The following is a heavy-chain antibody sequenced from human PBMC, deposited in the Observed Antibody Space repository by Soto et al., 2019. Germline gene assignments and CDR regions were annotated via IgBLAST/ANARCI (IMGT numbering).Heavy chain of an antibody. CDR1: GFSLSNTRMG. V-gene: IGHV2-26*01. CDR2: IFSNDEK. Sequence: GSGPTLVNPTETLTLTCTVSGFSLSNTRMGVSWIRQPPGKALEWLAHIFSNDEKSYNTHLKTRLTTSRDTSRSQVVLTMTSMDPLDKATYLCARIDHDRVIWAQGALVTVSS. CDR3: ARIDHDRVI. D-gene: IGHD2-21*01. J-gene: IGHJ4*02.